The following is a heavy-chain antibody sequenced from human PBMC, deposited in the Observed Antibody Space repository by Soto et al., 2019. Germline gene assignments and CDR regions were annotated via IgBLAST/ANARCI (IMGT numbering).Heavy chain of an antibody. CDR2: ISDSGSST. J-gene: IGHJ4*02. Sequence: GGSLRLSCAASGFTFSSYAMSWVRQAPGKGLEWVSAISDSGSSTYYADSVKGRFTISRDNSKNTLFLQMHSLRDEDTAVYYCAKSRRREVVFAATFDYWGQGTLVTVSS. D-gene: IGHD2-15*01. CDR1: GFTFSSYA. CDR3: AKSRRREVVFAATFDY. V-gene: IGHV3-23*01.